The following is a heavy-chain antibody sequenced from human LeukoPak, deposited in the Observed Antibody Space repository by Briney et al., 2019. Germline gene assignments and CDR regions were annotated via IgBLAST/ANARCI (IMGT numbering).Heavy chain of an antibody. V-gene: IGHV3-7*03. Sequence: PGGSLRLSCAASGFTFSSYWMSWVRQAPWKGLEWVANINQDGTEKHYADSVKGRFTISRDNSKNTLYLQMNSLRAEDTAVYYCARGIIIAAAGDAFDIWGQGTMVTVSS. CDR2: INQDGTEK. J-gene: IGHJ3*02. D-gene: IGHD6-13*01. CDR3: ARGIIIAAAGDAFDI. CDR1: GFTFSSYW.